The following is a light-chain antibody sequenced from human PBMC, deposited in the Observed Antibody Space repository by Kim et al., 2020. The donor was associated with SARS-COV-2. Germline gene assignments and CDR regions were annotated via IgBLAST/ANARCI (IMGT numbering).Light chain of an antibody. CDR1: QSVRSNY. CDR3: QQYAGSRLT. CDR2: GAS. V-gene: IGKV3-20*01. J-gene: IGKJ4*01. Sequence: EIVLTQSPGTLSLSPGERATLSCRASQSVRSNYLAWYQQKAGQAPRLLMFGASTRATGIPDRFSGSGSGTDFTLTISRLEPEDFAVYYCQQYAGSRLTFGGGTKLEIK.